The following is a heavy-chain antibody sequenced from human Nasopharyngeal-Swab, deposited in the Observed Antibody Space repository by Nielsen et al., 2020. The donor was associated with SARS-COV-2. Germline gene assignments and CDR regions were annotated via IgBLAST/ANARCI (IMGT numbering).Heavy chain of an antibody. CDR3: AREGAGATGAFEI. J-gene: IGHJ3*02. V-gene: IGHV4-30-4*01. CDR2: IYYSGST. CDR1: GGSISSGDYY. D-gene: IGHD1-26*01. Sequence: LRLSCTVSGGSISSGDYYWSWIRQPPGKGLEWIGYIYYSGSTYYNPSLKSRVTISVDTSKNQFSLKLSSVTAADTAVYYCAREGAGATGAFEIWGQGTMVTVSS.